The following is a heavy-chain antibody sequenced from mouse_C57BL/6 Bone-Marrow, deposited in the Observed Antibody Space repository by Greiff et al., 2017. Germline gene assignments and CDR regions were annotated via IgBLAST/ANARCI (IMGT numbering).Heavy chain of an antibody. Sequence: EVQLKESGPELVKPGASVKMSCKASGYTFTSYVMHWVKQKPGQGLEWIGYIYPYNDGTKYNEKFKGKATLTSDKSSSTAYMELSSLTSEDSAVYYCARRVVYGSLAWFAYWGQGTLVTVSA. CDR2: IYPYNDGT. CDR3: ARRVVYGSLAWFAY. CDR1: GYTFTSYV. J-gene: IGHJ3*01. D-gene: IGHD1-1*01. V-gene: IGHV1-14*01.